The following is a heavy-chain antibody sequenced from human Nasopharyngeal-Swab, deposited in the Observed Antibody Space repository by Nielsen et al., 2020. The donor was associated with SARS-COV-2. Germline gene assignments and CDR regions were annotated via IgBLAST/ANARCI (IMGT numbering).Heavy chain of an antibody. Sequence: GESLKISCAASGFTFSTYVMTWVRQAPGKGLEWVSAIGGSGGSTYYADSVKGRFTISRDNSKNTLYLQMKSLRADDTAVYYCAKEGVKTVAGATGWGQGTLVTVSS. J-gene: IGHJ4*02. D-gene: IGHD6-19*01. CDR1: GFTFSTYV. V-gene: IGHV3-23*01. CDR3: AKEGVKTVAGATG. CDR2: IGGSGGST.